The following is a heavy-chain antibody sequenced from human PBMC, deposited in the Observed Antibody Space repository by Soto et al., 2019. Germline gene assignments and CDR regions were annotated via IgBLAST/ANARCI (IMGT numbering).Heavy chain of an antibody. CDR1: GFTFSNYW. Sequence: PGGSLRLSCAASGFTFSNYWMSWVRQAPGKGLEWVANIKQDGSEKYYVDSVKGRFTISRDNAKSSLYLQMNSLRAEDTAVYYCARDLGYCSRISCRGFYFDYWGQGTLVTVSS. D-gene: IGHD2-2*01. CDR3: ARDLGYCSRISCRGFYFDY. V-gene: IGHV3-7*01. J-gene: IGHJ4*02. CDR2: IKQDGSEK.